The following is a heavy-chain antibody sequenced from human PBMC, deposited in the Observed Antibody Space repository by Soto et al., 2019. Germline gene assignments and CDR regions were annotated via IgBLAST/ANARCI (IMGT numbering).Heavy chain of an antibody. CDR2: ISSNGGTT. Sequence: GGSLRLSCSASGFTFSSYAMHWVRQAPGKGLEYVSGISSNGGTTYYADSVKGRFTISRDNGKNTLYLQMSSLRPEDTAVYYCARDPSHSYYTLFYYFDSWGQGTLVTVSS. CDR1: GFTFSSYA. CDR3: ARDPSHSYYTLFYYFDS. V-gene: IGHV3-64D*06. J-gene: IGHJ4*02. D-gene: IGHD1-26*01.